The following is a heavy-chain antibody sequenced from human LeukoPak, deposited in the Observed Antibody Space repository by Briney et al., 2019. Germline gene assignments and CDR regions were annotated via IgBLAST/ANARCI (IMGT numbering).Heavy chain of an antibody. CDR3: ARGSITMSLNWYFDV. V-gene: IGHV4-59*01. J-gene: IGHJ2*01. D-gene: IGHD3-10*02. Sequence: SETLSLTCTVSGGSISSYYWSWIRQPPGKGLEWIGYIYYSGSTNYNPSLKSRVTISVDTSKNQFSLKLSSVTAADTAVYYCARGSITMSLNWYFDVWGRGTLVTVSS. CDR1: GGSISSYY. CDR2: IYYSGST.